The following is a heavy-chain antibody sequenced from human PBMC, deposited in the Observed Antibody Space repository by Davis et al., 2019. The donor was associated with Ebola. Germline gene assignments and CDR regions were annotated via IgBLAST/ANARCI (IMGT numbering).Heavy chain of an antibody. D-gene: IGHD1-26*01. Sequence: GESLKISCAGSGFIFGTYVMSWARQSPGKGLEWVSTLGLSADTYYADSVKGRFTISRDNSKSTLYLQMNSLRVEDTAIYYCAKDTTNVWFDVWGPGTMVTVSS. J-gene: IGHJ3*01. CDR1: GFIFGTYV. CDR2: LGLSADT. CDR3: AKDTTNVWFDV. V-gene: IGHV3-23*01.